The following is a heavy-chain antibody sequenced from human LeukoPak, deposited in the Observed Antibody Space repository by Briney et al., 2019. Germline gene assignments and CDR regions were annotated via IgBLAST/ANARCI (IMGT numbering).Heavy chain of an antibody. CDR3: ATSIVWPAAEYFQH. V-gene: IGHV1-24*01. CDR2: FDPEDGET. Sequence: ASVKVSCKVSGYTLTELSMHWVRQAPGKRLEWMGGFDPEDGETIYAQKFQGRVTMTEDTSTDTAYMELSSLRSEDTAVYYCATSIVWPAAEYFQHWGQGTLVTVSS. J-gene: IGHJ1*01. CDR1: GYTLTELS. D-gene: IGHD2-15*01.